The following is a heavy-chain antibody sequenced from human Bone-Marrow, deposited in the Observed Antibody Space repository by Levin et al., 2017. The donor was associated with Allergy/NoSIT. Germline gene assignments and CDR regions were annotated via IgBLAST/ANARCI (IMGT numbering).Heavy chain of an antibody. CDR2: ISWNSGSI. V-gene: IGHV3-9*01. Sequence: PGGSLRLSCAASGFTFDDYAMHWVRQAPGKGLEWVSGISWNSGSIGYADSVKGRFTISRDNAKNSLYLQMNSLRAEDTALYYCAKDPHRGYSYGSNWFDPWGQGTLVTVSS. J-gene: IGHJ5*02. D-gene: IGHD5-18*01. CDR1: GFTFDDYA. CDR3: AKDPHRGYSYGSNWFDP.